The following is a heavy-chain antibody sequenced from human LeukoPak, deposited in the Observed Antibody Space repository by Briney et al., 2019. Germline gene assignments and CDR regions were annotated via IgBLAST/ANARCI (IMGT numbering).Heavy chain of an antibody. CDR3: AREGIVVVPAAMGRGYYYYYMDV. CDR1: GGSISSYY. J-gene: IGHJ6*03. V-gene: IGHV4-59*12. CDR2: ISYSGST. D-gene: IGHD2-2*01. Sequence: SGTLSLTCTVSGGSISSYYWTWIRQPPGKGLEWIGYISYSGSTDYNPSLKSRVTISVDTSKNQFSLKLSSVTAADTAVYYCAREGIVVVPAAMGRGYYYYYMDVWGKGTTVTVSS.